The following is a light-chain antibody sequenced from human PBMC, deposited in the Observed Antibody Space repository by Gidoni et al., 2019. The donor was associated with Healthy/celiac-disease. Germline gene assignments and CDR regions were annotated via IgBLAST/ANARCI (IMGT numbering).Light chain of an antibody. CDR3: QQSYSTPCT. CDR1: QSISSY. CDR2: AAS. V-gene: IGKV1-39*01. J-gene: IGKJ2*01. Sequence: DIQITKSPSSLSASVGDRVTITCRASQSISSYLNWYQQKPGKAPKLLIYAASSLQSGVPARFSGSGSGTDFTLTISSLQPEDFATYYCQQSYSTPCTFGQGTKLEIK.